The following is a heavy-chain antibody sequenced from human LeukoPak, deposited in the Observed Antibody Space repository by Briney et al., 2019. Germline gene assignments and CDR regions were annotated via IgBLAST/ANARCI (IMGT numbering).Heavy chain of an antibody. V-gene: IGHV3-9*01. Sequence: GGSLRLSCAASGFIFDDYAMHWVRQAPGKGLEWVSGISWNSGSVGYADSVKGRFAISRDNAKNSLYLQMNSLRAEDTALYYCAKDFEAVAGTFDYWGQGTLVTVSS. CDR2: ISWNSGSV. CDR1: GFIFDDYA. CDR3: AKDFEAVAGTFDY. J-gene: IGHJ4*02. D-gene: IGHD6-19*01.